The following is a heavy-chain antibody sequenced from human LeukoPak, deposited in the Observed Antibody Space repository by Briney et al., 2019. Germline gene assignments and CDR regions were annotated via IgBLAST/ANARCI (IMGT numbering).Heavy chain of an antibody. CDR3: AREGVPYYYDSSGYPARSEPFQH. CDR2: IYYSGST. J-gene: IGHJ1*01. Sequence: PSETLSLTCTVSGGSISSYYWSWIRQPPGKGLEWIGYIYYSGSTNYNPSLKSRVTISVDTSKNQFSLKPSSVTAADTAVYYCAREGVPYYYDSSGYPARSEPFQHWGQGTLVTVSS. D-gene: IGHD3-22*01. V-gene: IGHV4-59*12. CDR1: GGSISSYY.